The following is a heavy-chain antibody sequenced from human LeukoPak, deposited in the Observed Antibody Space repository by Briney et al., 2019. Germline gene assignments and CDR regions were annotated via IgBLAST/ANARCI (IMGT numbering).Heavy chain of an antibody. J-gene: IGHJ6*03. CDR2: LQYDRTNV. Sequence: LGGSLRLSCAASRFSFSSYGMHWVRQAPGKGLEWVAYLQYDRTNVQYADSVKGRFTISRDNSKSTLYLQMNSLRAEDTAVYYCAKSVFDSSGDPYMDVWGKGTTVTVSS. D-gene: IGHD3-22*01. V-gene: IGHV3-30*02. CDR1: RFSFSSYG. CDR3: AKSVFDSSGDPYMDV.